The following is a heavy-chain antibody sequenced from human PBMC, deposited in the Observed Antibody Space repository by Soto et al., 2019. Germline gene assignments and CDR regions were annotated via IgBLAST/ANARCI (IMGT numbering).Heavy chain of an antibody. D-gene: IGHD2-15*01. V-gene: IGHV3-11*06. CDR2: ISPGSRYP. CDR3: VRGGGGGLFDP. CDR1: GFTFSDYY. Sequence: QVQLVESGGGLVTPGGALRLSCASSGFTFSDYYMSWIRQAPGKGLEWLSYISPGSRYPAYADSVKCRFTISRDNARRSLSLQMNSLTVDDTAIYYCVRGGGGGLFDPWGQGSMVTVSS. J-gene: IGHJ5*02.